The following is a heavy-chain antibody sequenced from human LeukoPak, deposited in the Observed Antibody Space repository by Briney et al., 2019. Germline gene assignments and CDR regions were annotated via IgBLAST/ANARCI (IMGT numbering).Heavy chain of an antibody. CDR3: ARAGPGSGWYFDY. J-gene: IGHJ4*02. CDR1: GYDFTSVG. CDR2: ISPYNGNT. V-gene: IGHV1-18*01. D-gene: IGHD6-19*01. Sequence: ASVKVSCKASGYDFTSVGLTWVRRAPGQGLEWMGWISPYNGNTRYAQKFQGRVAMTTDTSTTTSYMELRGLRFNDTAVYYCARAGPGSGWYFDYWGRGTLVTVSS.